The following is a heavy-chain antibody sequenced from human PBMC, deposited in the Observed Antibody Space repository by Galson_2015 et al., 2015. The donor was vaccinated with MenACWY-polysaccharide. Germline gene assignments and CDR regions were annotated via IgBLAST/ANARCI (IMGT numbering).Heavy chain of an antibody. J-gene: IGHJ6*02. Sequence: SLRLSCAASGFTVSSNYMTWVRQAPGKGLEWVSVIYSSGNTYYLDSVKGRFTIPRDNSKNTLYLQMNSLRAEDTAVYYCARDRWYTTGWDQGLYYYGMDVWGQGTTVTVSS. CDR3: ARDRWYTTGWDQGLYYYGMDV. CDR2: IYSSGNT. V-gene: IGHV3-53*01. CDR1: GFTVSSNY. D-gene: IGHD6-19*01.